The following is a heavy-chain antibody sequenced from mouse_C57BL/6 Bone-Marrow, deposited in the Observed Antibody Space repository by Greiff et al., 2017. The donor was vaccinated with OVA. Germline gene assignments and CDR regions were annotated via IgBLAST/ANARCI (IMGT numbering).Heavy chain of an antibody. V-gene: IGHV1-76*01. J-gene: IGHJ3*01. CDR1: GYTFTDYY. Sequence: VMLVESGAELVRPGASVKLSCKASGYTFTDYYINWVKQRPGQGLEWIARIYPGSGNTYYNEKFKGKATLTAEKSSSTAYMQLSSLTSEDSAVYFCAREFAYWGQGTLVTVSA. CDR2: IYPGSGNT. CDR3: AREFAY.